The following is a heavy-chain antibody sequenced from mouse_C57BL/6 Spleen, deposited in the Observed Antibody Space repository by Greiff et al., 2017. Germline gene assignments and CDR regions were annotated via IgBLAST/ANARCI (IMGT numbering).Heavy chain of an antibody. CDR2: IYPGNSDT. CDR1: GYTFTSYW. D-gene: IGHD2-4*01. Sequence: VQLKQSGPVLARPGASVKMSCKTSGYTFTSYWMHWVKQRPGQGLEWIGAIYPGNSDTSYNQKFKGKAKLTAVTSASTAYMELSSLTNEDSAVYYCTRLITTRYYFDYWGQGTTLTVSS. V-gene: IGHV1-5*01. J-gene: IGHJ2*01. CDR3: TRLITTRYYFDY.